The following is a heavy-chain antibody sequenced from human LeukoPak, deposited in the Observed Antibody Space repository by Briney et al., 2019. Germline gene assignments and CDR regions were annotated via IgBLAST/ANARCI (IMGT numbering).Heavy chain of an antibody. J-gene: IGHJ5*02. CDR3: ARDGEVGAAAGTRATIIYNWFDP. CDR2: TSSDESKK. V-gene: IGHV3-30-3*01. D-gene: IGHD6-13*01. Sequence: GGSLRLSCAASGFTFTIYPMHWVRQAPGKGLEWVAVTSSDESKKFYADSVKGRFTISRDNSKNTLYLQMNSLGPEDTAVYYCARDGEVGAAAGTRATIIYNWFDPWGQGTLVAVSS. CDR1: GFTFTIYP.